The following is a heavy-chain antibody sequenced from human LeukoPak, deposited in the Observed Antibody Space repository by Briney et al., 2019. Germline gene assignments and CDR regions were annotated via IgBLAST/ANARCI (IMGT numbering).Heavy chain of an antibody. J-gene: IGHJ2*01. V-gene: IGHV3-23*01. CDR3: AKDRTVGASYWYFDL. D-gene: IGHD1-26*01. CDR2: ISGSSGST. Sequence: GGSLRLSCAASGFTFSSYAMSWVRQAPGKGLEWVSAISGSSGSTYYADSVKGRFTISRDSSKNTLFLHMNSLRVEDTAIYYCAKDRTVGASYWYFDLWGRGTLVTVSS. CDR1: GFTFSSYA.